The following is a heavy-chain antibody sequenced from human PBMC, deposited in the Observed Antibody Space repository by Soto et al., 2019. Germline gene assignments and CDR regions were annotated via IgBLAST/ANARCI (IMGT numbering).Heavy chain of an antibody. J-gene: IGHJ4*02. CDR2: ISSSSSYT. V-gene: IGHV3-11*06. Sequence: GGSLRLSCAASGFTFSDYYMSWIRQAPGKGLEWVSYISSSSSYTNYADSVKGRFTISRDNAKNSLYLQMNSLRAEDTAVYYCARDSTSRITMVRGVIIWGQGTLVTVSS. D-gene: IGHD3-10*01. CDR3: ARDSTSRITMVRGVII. CDR1: GFTFSDYY.